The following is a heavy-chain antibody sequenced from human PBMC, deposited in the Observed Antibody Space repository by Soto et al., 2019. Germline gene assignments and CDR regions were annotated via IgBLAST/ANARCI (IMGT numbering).Heavy chain of an antibody. Sequence: SVKVSCKASGGTFSSYTISWVRQAPGQGLEWMGRIIPILGIANYAQKFQGRVTITADKSTSTAYMELSSLRSEDTAVYYCAREYSGIVVVPAAMVHYYYYMDVWGKGTTLTVSS. CDR3: AREYSGIVVVPAAMVHYYYYMDV. D-gene: IGHD2-2*01. CDR1: GGTFSSYT. V-gene: IGHV1-69*04. CDR2: IIPILGIA. J-gene: IGHJ6*03.